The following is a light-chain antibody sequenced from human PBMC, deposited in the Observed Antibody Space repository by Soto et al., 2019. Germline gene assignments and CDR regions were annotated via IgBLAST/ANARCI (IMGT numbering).Light chain of an antibody. V-gene: IGLV2-14*01. CDR1: SSDVGGYNY. Sequence: QSALTQPASVSGSPGQSITISCTGTSSDVGGYNYVSWYQQHPGKAPKLMIYEVSNRPSGVSNRFSGSKSGNTASLTISGLQEEDGADYYCSSYTSSSTWVFGGGTKLTVL. CDR2: EVS. J-gene: IGLJ3*02. CDR3: SSYTSSSTWV.